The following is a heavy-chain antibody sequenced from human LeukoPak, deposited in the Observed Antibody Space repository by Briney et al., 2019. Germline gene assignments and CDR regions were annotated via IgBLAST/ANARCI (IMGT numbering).Heavy chain of an antibody. CDR2: IFHTGSA. D-gene: IGHD3-22*01. CDR3: ARGKDYYDSSGYYRENAFDI. J-gene: IGHJ3*02. V-gene: IGHV4-38-2*02. CDR1: GYSISSGYY. Sequence: SETLSLTCNVSGYSISSGYYWGWIRQPPGKGLEYIGSIFHTGSADYNPSLKSRVTLSVDTSKNQFSLKLSSVTAADTAVYYCARGKDYYDSSGYYRENAFDIWGQGTMVTVSS.